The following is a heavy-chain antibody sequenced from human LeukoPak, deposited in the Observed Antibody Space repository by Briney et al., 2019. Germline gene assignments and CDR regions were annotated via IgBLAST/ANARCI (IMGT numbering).Heavy chain of an antibody. CDR3: ARGRGYDSGTYNYAFSDY. J-gene: IGHJ4*02. V-gene: IGHV3-33*01. Sequence: GGSLRLSCAASRFTFSNYGMHWVRQAPGKGLECVAVIWYDGSNKYYADSVKGRFTISRDNSKNTLYLQMNSLRAEDTAVYYCARGRGYDSGTYNYAFSDYWGQGTLVTVSS. D-gene: IGHD3-22*01. CDR2: IWYDGSNK. CDR1: RFTFSNYG.